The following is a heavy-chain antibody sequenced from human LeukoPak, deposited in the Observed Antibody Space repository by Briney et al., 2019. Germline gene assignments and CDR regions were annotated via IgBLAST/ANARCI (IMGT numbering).Heavy chain of an antibody. CDR3: ARSSRQRYNSGWYGDRYYMDV. CDR2: IYYSGST. J-gene: IGHJ6*03. D-gene: IGHD6-19*01. V-gene: IGHV4-39*07. CDR1: GVSISSSSYY. Sequence: PSETLSLTCTVSGVSISSSSYYWGWIRQPPGKGLEWIGSIYYSGSTYYNPSLKSRVTISVDTSKNQFSLKLSSVTAADTAVYYCARSSRQRYNSGWYGDRYYMDVWGKGTTVTVSS.